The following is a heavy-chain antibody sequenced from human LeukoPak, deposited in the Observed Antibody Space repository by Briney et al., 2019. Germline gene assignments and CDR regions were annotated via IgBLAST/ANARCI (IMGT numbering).Heavy chain of an antibody. J-gene: IGHJ3*02. V-gene: IGHV4-59*01. Sequence: SETLSLTCTVSGGSISSYYWSWIRQPPGKGLEWIGYIYYSGSTNYNPSLKSRVTISVDTSKNQFSLKLSSVTAADTAVYYCARDLKGRRGAFDIWGQGTMVTVSS. CDR1: GGSISSYY. CDR3: ARDLKGRRGAFDI. CDR2: IYYSGST. D-gene: IGHD3-10*01.